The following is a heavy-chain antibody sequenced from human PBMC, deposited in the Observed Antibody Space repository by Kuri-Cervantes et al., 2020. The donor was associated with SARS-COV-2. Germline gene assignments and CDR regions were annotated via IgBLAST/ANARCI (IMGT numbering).Heavy chain of an antibody. Sequence: GESLKISCAASGFTFSSYAMHWVRQAPGKGLEYVSAISSNGGSTYYADSVKGRFTISRDNSKNTLYLQMNSLRAEDTAVYYCAQTGRNDAFDIWGQGTMVTVSS. D-gene: IGHD1-1*01. V-gene: IGHV3-64*04. CDR1: GFTFSSYA. CDR3: AQTGRNDAFDI. CDR2: ISSNGGST. J-gene: IGHJ3*02.